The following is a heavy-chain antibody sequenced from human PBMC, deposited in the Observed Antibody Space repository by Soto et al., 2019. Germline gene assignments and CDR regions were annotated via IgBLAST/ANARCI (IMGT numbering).Heavy chain of an antibody. Sequence: PSETLSLTCTVSGGSISSSSYYWDWIRQPPGKGLEWIGSIYYSGSTYYNPSLKSRVIISVDTSKNQFSLELSSVTAADTAVYYCARLVYYYDSSGYERYFDYWGQGTLVTVSS. CDR2: IYYSGST. J-gene: IGHJ4*02. CDR3: ARLVYYYDSSGYERYFDY. D-gene: IGHD3-22*01. V-gene: IGHV4-39*01. CDR1: GGSISSSSYY.